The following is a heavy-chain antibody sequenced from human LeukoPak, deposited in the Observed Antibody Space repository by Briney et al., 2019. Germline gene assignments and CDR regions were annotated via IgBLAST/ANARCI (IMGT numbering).Heavy chain of an antibody. V-gene: IGHV3-53*01. Sequence: GGSLRLSYAASGFTVSSNYMSWVRQAPGKGLEWVSVIYSGGSTYYADSVKGRFTISRDNSKNTLYLQMNSLRAEDTAVYYCARVVFDGDLDYWGQGTLVTVSS. CDR3: ARVVFDGDLDY. CDR2: IYSGGST. J-gene: IGHJ4*02. D-gene: IGHD4-17*01. CDR1: GFTVSSNY.